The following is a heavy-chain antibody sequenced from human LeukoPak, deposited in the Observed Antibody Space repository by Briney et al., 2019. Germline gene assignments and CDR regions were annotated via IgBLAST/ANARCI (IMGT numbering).Heavy chain of an antibody. J-gene: IGHJ6*04. CDR3: ARGGPGCSSTSCYGLNYYYYGMDV. D-gene: IGHD2-2*01. V-gene: IGHV1-3*01. CDR1: GYTFTGYA. Sequence: WASVKVSCKASGYTFTGYAMHWVRQAPGQRLQWMGSINGGSGNTKYSQKFQGRVTITRDTSASTAYMELSSLRSEDTAVYYCARGGPGCSSTSCYGLNYYYYGMDVWGKATTVTVSS. CDR2: INGGSGNT.